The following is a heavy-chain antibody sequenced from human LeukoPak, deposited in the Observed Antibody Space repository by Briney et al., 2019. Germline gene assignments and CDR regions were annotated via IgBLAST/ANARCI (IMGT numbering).Heavy chain of an antibody. CDR2: IKQDGSEN. D-gene: IGHD2-21*02. Sequence: TGGSLRLSGSASGFTFSGYGMSWVRQAPGKGLEWVANIKQDGSENYYVDSGKGRFTISRDNAKNSLYLQMNSLRAEDTAVYYCARVGGDRGYWGQGTLVTVSS. CDR1: GFTFSGYG. V-gene: IGHV3-7*01. CDR3: ARVGGDRGY. J-gene: IGHJ4*02.